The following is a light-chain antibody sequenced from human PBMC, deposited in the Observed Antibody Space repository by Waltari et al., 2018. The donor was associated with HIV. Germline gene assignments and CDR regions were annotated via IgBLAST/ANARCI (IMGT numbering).Light chain of an antibody. CDR3: SSSDDSLRQYV. CDR1: NSNIGNNS. Sequence: QSVLTQPPSASGTPGQTVTISCSGSNSNIGNNSVYWYQQFSGMPPKLLIFRNDQRPSGVPDRFSGSKSGTSASLAVSGLRSEDEADYFCSSSDDSLRQYVFGGGTRLTV. V-gene: IGLV1-47*01. CDR2: RND. J-gene: IGLJ6*01.